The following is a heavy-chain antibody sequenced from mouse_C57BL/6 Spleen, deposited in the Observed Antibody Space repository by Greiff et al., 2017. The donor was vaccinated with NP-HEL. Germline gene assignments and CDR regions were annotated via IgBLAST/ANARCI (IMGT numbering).Heavy chain of an antibody. J-gene: IGHJ2*01. Sequence: EVQRVESGAELVRPGASVKLSCTASGFNIKDDYMHWVKQRPEQGLEWIGWIDPENGDTEYASKFQGKATITADTSSNTAYLQLSSLTSEDTAVYYCTSGSNYGFDYWGQGTTLTVSS. CDR1: GFNIKDDY. CDR2: IDPENGDT. V-gene: IGHV14-4*01. D-gene: IGHD2-5*01. CDR3: TSGSNYGFDY.